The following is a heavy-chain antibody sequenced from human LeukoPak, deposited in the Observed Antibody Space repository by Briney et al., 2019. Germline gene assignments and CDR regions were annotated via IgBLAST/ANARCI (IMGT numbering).Heavy chain of an antibody. Sequence: PSETLSLTCSVSGVSISTYYWTWIRQPAGKGLEWIGRMYIGGTRNYNPSLKSRVTVSIDTSKNQFSLKLSSVTAADTAVYYCARDLPRENSYAYGFWFDPWGQGTLVTVSS. V-gene: IGHV4-4*07. CDR3: ARDLPRENSYAYGFWFDP. CDR1: GVSISTYY. D-gene: IGHD3-16*01. J-gene: IGHJ5*02. CDR2: MYIGGTR.